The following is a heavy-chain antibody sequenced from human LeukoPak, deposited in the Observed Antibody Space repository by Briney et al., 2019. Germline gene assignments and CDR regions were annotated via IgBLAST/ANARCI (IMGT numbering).Heavy chain of an antibody. CDR1: GGSISSYY. J-gene: IGHJ4*02. CDR3: ARDKEGTSCYDY. D-gene: IGHD2-2*01. Sequence: SETLSLTCTVSGGSISSYYWSWSRQSPPPGLEWIGFIYYSGSTTYNPSLKSRVTISVDTSKNQFSLKLTSVTAADTAVYFCARDKEGTSCYDYWGQGTLVTVSS. V-gene: IGHV4-59*01. CDR2: IYYSGST.